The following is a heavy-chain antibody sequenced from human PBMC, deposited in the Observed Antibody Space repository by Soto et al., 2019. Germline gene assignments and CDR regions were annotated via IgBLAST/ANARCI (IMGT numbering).Heavy chain of an antibody. Sequence: QVQLQESGPGLVKPSQTLSLTCTVSGGSISSGGYYWSWIRQHPGKGLEWIGYIYYSGSTYYNPSLXXXVXXSVDTSKNQFSLKLRSVTAADTAVYYCAGIYSGSPGGTLRYWGQGTLVTVSS. CDR3: AGIYSGSPGGTLRY. CDR2: IYYSGST. D-gene: IGHD1-26*01. J-gene: IGHJ4*02. CDR1: GGSISSGGYY. V-gene: IGHV4-31*03.